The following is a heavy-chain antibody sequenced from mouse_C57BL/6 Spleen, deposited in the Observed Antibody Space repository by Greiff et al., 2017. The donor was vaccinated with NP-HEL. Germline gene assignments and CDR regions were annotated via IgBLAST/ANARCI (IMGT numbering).Heavy chain of an antibody. CDR1: GYTFTDYE. J-gene: IGHJ2*01. CDR2: IDPETGGT. D-gene: IGHD2-5*01. Sequence: QVTLKVSGAELVRPGASVTLSCKASGYTFTDYEMHWVKQTPVHGLEWIGAIDPETGGTAYNQKFKGKAILTADKSSSTAYMELRSLTSEDSAVYYCTREGAYYSNYGDLDYWGQGTTLTVSS. CDR3: TREGAYYSNYGDLDY. V-gene: IGHV1-15*01.